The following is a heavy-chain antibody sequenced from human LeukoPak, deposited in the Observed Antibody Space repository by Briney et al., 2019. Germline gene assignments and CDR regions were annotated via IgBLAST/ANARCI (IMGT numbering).Heavy chain of an antibody. CDR1: GFTFSSYA. D-gene: IGHD6-19*01. CDR2: ISGSGGST. J-gene: IGHJ5*02. Sequence: LPGGSLRLSCAASGFTFSSYAMSWVRQAPGKGLEWVSAISGSGGSTYYADSVKGRFTISRDNSENTLYLQMNSLRAEDTAVYYCAKDYSSGWYSWFDPWGQGTLVTVSS. V-gene: IGHV3-23*01. CDR3: AKDYSSGWYSWFDP.